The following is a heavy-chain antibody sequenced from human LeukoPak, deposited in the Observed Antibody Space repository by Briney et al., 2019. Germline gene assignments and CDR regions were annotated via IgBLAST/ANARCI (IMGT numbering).Heavy chain of an antibody. V-gene: IGHV1-69*05. J-gene: IGHJ6*03. CDR2: IIPIFGTA. CDR1: GGTFRSYA. D-gene: IGHD4-17*01. Sequence: ASVKVSCKASGGTFRSYAISGVRQAPGQGLEWMGRIIPIFGTANYAQKFQGRVTITTDESTSTAYMELSSLRSEDTAVYYCARDKDDYGDYYYYMDVWGKGTTVTVSS. CDR3: ARDKDDYGDYYYYMDV.